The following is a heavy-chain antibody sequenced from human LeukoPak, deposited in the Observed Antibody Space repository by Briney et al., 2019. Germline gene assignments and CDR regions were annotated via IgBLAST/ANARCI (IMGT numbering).Heavy chain of an antibody. CDR2: IIQSGST. J-gene: IGHJ3*02. CDR1: GGSFSGYS. Sequence: SETLSLTCAVYGGSFSGYSWSWIRQPPGKGLEWIGEIIQSGSTNYNPSLKSRVTISVDRSKNQFSLKLRSVTAADTAVYYCARGIAARYDAFDIWGQGTMVTVSS. D-gene: IGHD6-6*01. CDR3: ARGIAARYDAFDI. V-gene: IGHV4-34*01.